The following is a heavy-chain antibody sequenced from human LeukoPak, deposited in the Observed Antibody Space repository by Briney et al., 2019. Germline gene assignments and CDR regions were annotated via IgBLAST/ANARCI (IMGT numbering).Heavy chain of an antibody. CDR3: ASTYYYDSSGYYYFDY. D-gene: IGHD3-22*01. J-gene: IGHJ4*02. CDR1: GGSFSGYY. Sequence: SETLSLTCAVYGGSFSGYYWSWIRQPPGKGLEWIGEINHSGSTNYNPSLKSRVTISVDTSKNQFSLKLSSVTAADTAVYYCASTYYYDSSGYYYFDYWGQGTLVTVS. CDR2: INHSGST. V-gene: IGHV4-34*01.